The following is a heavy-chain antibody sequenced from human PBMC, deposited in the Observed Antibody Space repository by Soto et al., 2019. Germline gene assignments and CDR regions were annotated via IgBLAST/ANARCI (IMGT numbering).Heavy chain of an antibody. V-gene: IGHV2-5*02. J-gene: IGHJ6*02. CDR2: IYWDDDE. CDR3: VRNWRYYGGDYYYGMDA. D-gene: IGHD3-10*01. CDR1: GFSLNTGGVG. Sequence: ITLKESGPTLVKPTQTLTLTCTFSGFSLNTGGVGVGWVRQPRGKAMEWLALIYWDDDERYRPSLRSRLNLTKDTINNQVVLTMTNMDPEDPATYYCVRNWRYYGGDYYYGMDAWGQGTTVTVSS.